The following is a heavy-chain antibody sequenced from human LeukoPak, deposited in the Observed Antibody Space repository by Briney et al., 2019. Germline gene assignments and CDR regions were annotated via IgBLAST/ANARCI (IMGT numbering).Heavy chain of an antibody. Sequence: GGSLRLSCAASGFTFSNYWMTWVRQAPGKGLEWVSAISGSGGSTYYADSVKGRFTISRDNSKNTLYLQMNSLRAEDTAVYYCARDLWEPQPTVAGVDYWGQGTLVTVSS. CDR1: GFTFSNYW. V-gene: IGHV3-23*01. J-gene: IGHJ4*02. CDR2: ISGSGGST. CDR3: ARDLWEPQPTVAGVDY. D-gene: IGHD4-11*01.